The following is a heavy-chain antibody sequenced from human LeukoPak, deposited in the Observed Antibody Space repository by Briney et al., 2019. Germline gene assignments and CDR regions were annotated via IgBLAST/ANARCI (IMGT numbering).Heavy chain of an antibody. CDR1: GYTLTGYY. D-gene: IGHD4-17*01. Sequence: ASVKVSCKASGYTLTGYYMHWVRQAPGQGLEWMGWINTNSGGTNYAQKFQGRVTMTRDTSISTAYMELSRLRSDDTAVYYCARGASGVYTVTTSWFDPWGQGTLVTVSS. CDR2: INTNSGGT. V-gene: IGHV1-2*02. J-gene: IGHJ5*02. CDR3: ARGASGVYTVTTSWFDP.